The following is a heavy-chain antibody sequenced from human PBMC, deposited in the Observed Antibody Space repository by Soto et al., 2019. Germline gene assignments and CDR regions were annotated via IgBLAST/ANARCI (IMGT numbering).Heavy chain of an antibody. D-gene: IGHD3-10*01. V-gene: IGHV3-23*01. Sequence: GGSLRLSCAASGFTFSSYSMSWVRQAPGKGLEWVSGFRTGGDDGTTYYADSVKGRFTISRDNSKNTLFLQMNSLRAEDTAIYYCAKKVNSGPGSQYFDYWGQGTLVTVSS. CDR1: GFTFSSYS. J-gene: IGHJ4*02. CDR3: AKKVNSGPGSQYFDY. CDR2: FRTGGDDGTT.